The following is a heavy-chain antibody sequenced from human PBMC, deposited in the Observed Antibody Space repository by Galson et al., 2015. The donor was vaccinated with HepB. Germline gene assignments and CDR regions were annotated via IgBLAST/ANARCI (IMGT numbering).Heavy chain of an antibody. Sequence: SVKVSCKASGGTFSSYAISWVRQAPGQGLEWMGRIIPILGIANYAQKFQGRVTITADKSTSTAYMELSSLRSEDTAVYYCASDYCSGGSCYGLLDYYYGMDVWGQGTTVTVSS. CDR1: GGTFSSYA. CDR2: IIPILGIA. D-gene: IGHD2-15*01. V-gene: IGHV1-69*04. CDR3: ASDYCSGGSCYGLLDYYYGMDV. J-gene: IGHJ6*02.